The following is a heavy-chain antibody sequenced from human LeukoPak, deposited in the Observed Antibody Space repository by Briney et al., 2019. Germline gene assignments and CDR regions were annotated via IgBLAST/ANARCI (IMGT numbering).Heavy chain of an antibody. D-gene: IGHD5-12*01. CDR2: ISGTGDNT. V-gene: IGHV3-23*01. Sequence: PGGSLKLSWAPPEISFSTLAMTWFAQAPGKGREGFSTISGTGDNTCYADSVKGRFTISRDNAKSSLYLQMNSLRAEDTAVYYCARGSLEGSGYDYDYWGQGTLVTVSS. J-gene: IGHJ4*02. CDR1: EISFSTLA. CDR3: ARGSLEGSGYDYDY.